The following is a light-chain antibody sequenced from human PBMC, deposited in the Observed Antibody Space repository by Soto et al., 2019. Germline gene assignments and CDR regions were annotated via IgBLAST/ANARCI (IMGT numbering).Light chain of an antibody. CDR1: QSVSSY. CDR3: QQRSNWPIT. CDR2: DAS. J-gene: IGKJ5*01. Sequence: EIVLTQSPATLSLSPGERATLSCRASQSVSSYLAWYQQKPGQAPRLLIYDASNRATGIPARFSGCGSGTDFTLTISILEPEDFAVYYCQQRSNWPITVGQGTRLEIK. V-gene: IGKV3-11*01.